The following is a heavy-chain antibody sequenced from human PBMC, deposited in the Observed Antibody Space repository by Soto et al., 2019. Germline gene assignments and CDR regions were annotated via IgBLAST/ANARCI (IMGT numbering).Heavy chain of an antibody. CDR1: GGTFSSYA. V-gene: IGHV1-69*01. Sequence: QVQLVQSGAEVKKPGSSVKVSCKASGGTFSSYAISWVRQAPGQGLEWMGGIIPIFGTANYAQKIPGRVTITADESTSTDYMELSSLRSEDTAVYYCARAPPNYYSSGYYYDYYGMDVWGQGSTVTVSS. CDR3: ARAPPNYYSSGYYYDYYGMDV. D-gene: IGHD3-22*01. J-gene: IGHJ6*02. CDR2: IIPIFGTA.